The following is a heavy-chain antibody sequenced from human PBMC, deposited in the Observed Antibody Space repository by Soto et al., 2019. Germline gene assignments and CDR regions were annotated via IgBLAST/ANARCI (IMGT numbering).Heavy chain of an antibody. CDR3: AKDWVSNYVHDYYGMDV. D-gene: IGHD4-4*01. CDR1: GFTFSSYA. CDR2: ISGSGGST. Sequence: GESLTLSCAASGFTFSSYALSWVRQAPGKRLEWVSAISGSGGSTYYADSVKGRFTISRDNSKNTLYLQMNSLRAEATAVYYCAKDWVSNYVHDYYGMDVWGQGXTVTVSS. V-gene: IGHV3-23*01. J-gene: IGHJ6*02.